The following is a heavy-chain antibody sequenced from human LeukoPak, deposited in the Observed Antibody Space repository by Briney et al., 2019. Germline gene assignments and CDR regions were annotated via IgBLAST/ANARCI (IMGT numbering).Heavy chain of an antibody. V-gene: IGHV4-59*11. Sequence: NASETLSLTCAVSDDSFSGHYWTWIRQPPGEGLECIGYISYMGSTNYNPSLKSRVTISIDTSKNQFSLKLRSVTAADTAVYYCARDLVTVTKGFDIWGQGTMVSVSS. CDR3: ARDLVTVTKGFDI. CDR2: ISYMGST. D-gene: IGHD4-17*01. J-gene: IGHJ3*02. CDR1: DDSFSGHY.